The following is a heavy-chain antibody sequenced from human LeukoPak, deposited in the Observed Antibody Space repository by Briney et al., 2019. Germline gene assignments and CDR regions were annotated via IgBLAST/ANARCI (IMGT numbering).Heavy chain of an antibody. CDR2: TYPGDSDT. Sequence: GESLKISCKGSGYSFTSYWIGWVRQMPGKGLEWMGITYPGDSDTRYSPSFQGQVTISADKSISTAYLQWSSLKASDTAMYYCASGLGGIAVADTIFDYWGQGTLVTVSS. D-gene: IGHD6-19*01. V-gene: IGHV5-51*01. CDR1: GYSFTSYW. CDR3: ASGLGGIAVADTIFDY. J-gene: IGHJ4*02.